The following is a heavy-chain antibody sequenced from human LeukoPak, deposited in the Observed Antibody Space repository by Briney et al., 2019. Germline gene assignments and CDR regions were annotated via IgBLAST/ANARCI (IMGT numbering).Heavy chain of an antibody. D-gene: IGHD3-3*01. Sequence: GGSLRLSCAASGFTFSDYYMSWIRRAPGKGLEWVSYISSSGSTIYYADSVKGRFTISRDNAKNSLYLQMNGLRAEDTAVYYCASVRFLEWLPIDYWGQGTLVTVSS. CDR2: ISSSGSTI. CDR1: GFTFSDYY. CDR3: ASVRFLEWLPIDY. J-gene: IGHJ4*02. V-gene: IGHV3-11*04.